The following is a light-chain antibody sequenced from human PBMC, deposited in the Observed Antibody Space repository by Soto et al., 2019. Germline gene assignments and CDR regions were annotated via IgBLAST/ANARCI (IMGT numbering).Light chain of an antibody. CDR1: SSNIGAGYD. CDR3: QSYDSNLSALYV. V-gene: IGLV1-40*01. J-gene: IGLJ1*01. Sequence: QSVLTQPPSVSGAPGQRVTISCTGGSSNIGAGYDVHWYQQLPGTAPKLLIYGNSNRPSGVPDRFSGSKSGTSASLAITGLQAEDEADYYCQSYDSNLSALYVFGTGTKVTVL. CDR2: GNS.